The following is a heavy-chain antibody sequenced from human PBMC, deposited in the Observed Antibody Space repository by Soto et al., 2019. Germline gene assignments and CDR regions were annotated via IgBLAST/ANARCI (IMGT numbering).Heavy chain of an antibody. CDR2: IYSGGST. Sequence: EVQLVESGGGLVQPGGSLRLSCAASGFTVSSNYMSWVRQAPGKGLEWVSVIYSGGSTDYADSVKGRFTISRDHSKNTLYLQMNSLRAEDTAVYYCARDHVAVAFPTFAYWGQGTLVTVSS. D-gene: IGHD6-19*01. CDR3: ARDHVAVAFPTFAY. V-gene: IGHV3-66*01. CDR1: GFTVSSNY. J-gene: IGHJ4*02.